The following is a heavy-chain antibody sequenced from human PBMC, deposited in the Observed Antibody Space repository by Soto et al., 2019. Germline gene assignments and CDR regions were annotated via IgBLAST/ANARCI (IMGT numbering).Heavy chain of an antibody. J-gene: IGHJ4*02. V-gene: IGHV3-23*01. D-gene: IGHD6-13*01. CDR2: ISGSGGST. CDR3: AKGIAAAGTGGYYFDY. Sequence: GGSLRLSCSASGFTFSSYAMSWVRQAPGKGLEWVSAISGSGGSTYYADSVKGRFTISRDNSKNTLYLQMNSLRAEDTAVYYCAKGIAAAGTGGYYFDYWGQGTLVTVYS. CDR1: GFTFSSYA.